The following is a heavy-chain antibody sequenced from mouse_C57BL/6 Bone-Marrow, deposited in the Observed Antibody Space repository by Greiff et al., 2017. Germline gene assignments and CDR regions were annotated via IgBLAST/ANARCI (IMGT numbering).Heavy chain of an antibody. CDR2: INPGSGGT. J-gene: IGHJ3*01. D-gene: IGHD1-1*01. Sequence: QVQLQQSGAELVRPGTSVKVSCKASGYAFTNYLIEWVKQRPGQGLEWIGVINPGSGGTNYTEKFKGKATLTADKSSSTAYMQLSSLTSEDSAVYFCAREDYYYGSSYLAWFAYWGQGTLVTVSA. V-gene: IGHV1-54*01. CDR3: AREDYYYGSSYLAWFAY. CDR1: GYAFTNYL.